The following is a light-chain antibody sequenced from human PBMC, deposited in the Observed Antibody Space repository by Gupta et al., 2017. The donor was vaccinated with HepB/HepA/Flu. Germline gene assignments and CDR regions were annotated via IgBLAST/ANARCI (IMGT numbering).Light chain of an antibody. Sequence: SALTQPASVSGSPGQSITISCTGTRSDAGGYNYVSWYQQPPDKAPKLLIYDVSNRHSGVSNRFSGSKSGTTASLTTSGLQAEEEADYYCSSETSSSNLEVFGGGTKLTVL. CDR1: RSDAGGYNY. V-gene: IGLV2-14*01. CDR3: SSETSSSNLEV. J-gene: IGLJ3*02. CDR2: DVS.